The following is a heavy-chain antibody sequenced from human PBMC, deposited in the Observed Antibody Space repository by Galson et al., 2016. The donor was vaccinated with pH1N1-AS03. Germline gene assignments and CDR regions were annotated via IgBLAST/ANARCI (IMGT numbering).Heavy chain of an antibody. CDR2: IDPSIGST. V-gene: IGHV1-46*01. CDR1: GYTFSRYY. J-gene: IGHJ4*02. Sequence: SVKVSCKASGYTFSRYYMHWMRQAPGQGPEWMGVIDPSIGSTTYAQKFRGRVTMTRDTATTTAYMELSSLRSDDRAVYYCATYGSGSRGGFDYWGQGALITVSS. D-gene: IGHD3-10*01. CDR3: ATYGSGSRGGFDY.